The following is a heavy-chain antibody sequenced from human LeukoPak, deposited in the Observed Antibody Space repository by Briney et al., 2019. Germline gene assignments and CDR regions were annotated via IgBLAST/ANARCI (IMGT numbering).Heavy chain of an antibody. Sequence: LRLSCAASGFTFSSYAMHWIRQPPGKGLEWIGEINHSGSTNYNPSLKSRVTISVDTSKNQFSLKLSSVTAADTAVYYCARVYVDSSGYYGYFDYWGQGTLVTVSS. CDR2: INHSGST. CDR3: ARVYVDSSGYYGYFDY. CDR1: GFTFSSYA. V-gene: IGHV4-34*01. D-gene: IGHD3-22*01. J-gene: IGHJ4*02.